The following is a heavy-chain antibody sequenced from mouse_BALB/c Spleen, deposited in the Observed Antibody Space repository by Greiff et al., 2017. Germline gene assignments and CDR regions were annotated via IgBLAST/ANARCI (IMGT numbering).Heavy chain of an antibody. V-gene: IGHV2-6-7*01. CDR2: IWGDGST. CDR3: ARNAGRYDWFAD. J-gene: IGHJ3*01. Sequence: QVQLKESGPGLVAPSQSLSITCTVSGFSLTGYGVNWVRQPPGKGLEWLGMIWGDGSTDYNSALKSRLSISKDNSKSQVFFKMNSLQANDTAIYYCARNAGRYDWFADWGQGTLVTVSA. D-gene: IGHD2-14*01. CDR1: GFSLTGYG.